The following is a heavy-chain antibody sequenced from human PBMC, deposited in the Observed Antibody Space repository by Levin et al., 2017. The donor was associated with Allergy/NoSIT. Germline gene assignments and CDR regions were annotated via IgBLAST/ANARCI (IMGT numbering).Heavy chain of an antibody. CDR1: GGSFSEYY. D-gene: IGHD3-10*01. CDR3: ARVRCHYCVSEPAPRDAFDI. J-gene: IGHJ3*02. V-gene: IGHV4-34*01. CDR2: INHSGGT. Sequence: GSLRLSCAVYGGSFSEYYWSWIRQPPGKGLEWIGEINHSGGTNYNSSLKSRVSVSIDTSKNQFSLNLRSVTAADTAVYFCARVRCHYCVSEPAPRDAFDIWGQGTMITVSS.